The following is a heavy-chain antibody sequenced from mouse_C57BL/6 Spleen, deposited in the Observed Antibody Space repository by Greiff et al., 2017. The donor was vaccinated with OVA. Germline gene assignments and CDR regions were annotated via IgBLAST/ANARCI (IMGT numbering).Heavy chain of an antibody. V-gene: IGHV2-9-1*01. Sequence: QVQLQQSGPGLVAPSQSLSITCTVSGFSLTSYAISWVRQPPGKGLEWLGVIWTGGGTNYNSALKSRLSISKDNSKSQVFLKMNSLQTDDTARYYCARIPAYYSNWFYAMDYWGQGTSVTVSS. CDR2: IWTGGGT. D-gene: IGHD2-5*01. CDR3: ARIPAYYSNWFYAMDY. J-gene: IGHJ4*01. CDR1: GFSLTSYA.